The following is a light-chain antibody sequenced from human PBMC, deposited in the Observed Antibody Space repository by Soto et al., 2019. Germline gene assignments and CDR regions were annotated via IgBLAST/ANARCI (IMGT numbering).Light chain of an antibody. CDR3: QQYSKWPIT. J-gene: IGKJ5*01. CDR2: GIS. V-gene: IGKV3-15*01. CDR1: QSVNSDY. Sequence: EIVLTQSPAVLSVWPAESSTLSCRARQSVNSDYLAWYQQLPGQPPRLLIYGISTRATGIPARFSGSGSGIEFSLTISSLQSEDFAVYYCQQYSKWPITFGQGTRLEIK.